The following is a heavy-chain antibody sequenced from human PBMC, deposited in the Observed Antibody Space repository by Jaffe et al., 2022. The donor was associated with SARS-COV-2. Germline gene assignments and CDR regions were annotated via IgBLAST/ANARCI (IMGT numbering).Heavy chain of an antibody. CDR2: ISGSGANT. Sequence: EVQLVESGGGLVQPGGSLRLSCAASGFSFSNYAMSWVRQAPGKGLEWVSTISGSGANTNYADSVKGRFTVSRDNSKNTLYLQMNSLRVEDAAVYHCAKGSSIGWYVFNYWGQGTLVTVSS. CDR1: GFSFSNYA. D-gene: IGHD6-19*01. CDR3: AKGSSIGWYVFNY. V-gene: IGHV3-23*04. J-gene: IGHJ4*02.